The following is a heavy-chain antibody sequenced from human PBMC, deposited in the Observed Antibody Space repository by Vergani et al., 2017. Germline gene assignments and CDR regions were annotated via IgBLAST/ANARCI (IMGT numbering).Heavy chain of an antibody. J-gene: IGHJ4*01. CDR1: GYSINSIYS. CDR3: ARGSGGDAGVVLDY. D-gene: IGHD2-21*02. CDR2: IYHTGNT. V-gene: IGHV4-38-2*02. Sequence: QVQLQGSGPGLVRPSETLSLTCTVSGYSINSIYSWGWIRQAPGKGLEWIGSIYHTGNTFYNPSLKSRVTMSVDTPKNQFSLKLTSVTAADTAVYYCARGSGGDAGVVLDYWWHGSLVTVSS.